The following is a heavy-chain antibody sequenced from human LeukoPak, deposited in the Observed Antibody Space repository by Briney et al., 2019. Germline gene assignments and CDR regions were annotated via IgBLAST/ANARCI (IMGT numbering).Heavy chain of an antibody. J-gene: IGHJ3*02. CDR3: ARDLMITFGGVIVSYACDI. Sequence: SETLSLTCTVSGGSISSGGYYWSWIRQPAGKGLEWIGRIYTSGSTNYNPSLKTRVTISVDTSKNQFSLRLSSVTAADAAVYYCARDLMITFGGVIVSYACDIWGQGTVVTVSS. CDR2: IYTSGST. D-gene: IGHD3-16*02. CDR1: GGSISSGGYY. V-gene: IGHV4-61*02.